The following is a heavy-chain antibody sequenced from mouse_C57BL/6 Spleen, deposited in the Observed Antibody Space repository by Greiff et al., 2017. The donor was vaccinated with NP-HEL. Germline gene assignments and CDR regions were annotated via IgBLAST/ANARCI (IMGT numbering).Heavy chain of an antibody. V-gene: IGHV1-52*01. CDR1: GYTFTSYW. CDR2: IDPSDSET. D-gene: IGHD2-3*01. CDR3: ARTISDGYGGDY. Sequence: VQLQQPGAELVRPGSSVKLSCKASGYTFTSYWMHWVKQRPIQGLEWIGNIDPSDSETHYNQKFKDKATLTVDKSSSTAYMQLSSLTSEDSAVYYCARTISDGYGGDYWGQGTTLTVSS. J-gene: IGHJ2*01.